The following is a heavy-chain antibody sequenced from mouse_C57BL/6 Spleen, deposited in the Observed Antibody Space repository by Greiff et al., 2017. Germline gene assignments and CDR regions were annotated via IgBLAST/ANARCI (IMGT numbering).Heavy chain of an antibody. J-gene: IGHJ3*01. CDR1: GFSFNTYA. CDR2: IRSKSNNYAT. Sequence: EVQLVESGGGLVQPEGSLKISCAASGFSFNTYAMNWVRQAPGKGVEWVARIRSKSNNYATYYTVSVKDRFTISRDYSESLLYLQMNNLKTADTAMYYCVGQGSSSCEYWGQGTLVTVSA. V-gene: IGHV10-1*01. CDR3: VGQGSSSCEY. D-gene: IGHD3-2*02.